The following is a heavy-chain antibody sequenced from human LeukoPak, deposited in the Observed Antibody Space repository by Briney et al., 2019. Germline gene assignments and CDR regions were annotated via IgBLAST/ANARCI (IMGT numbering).Heavy chain of an antibody. Sequence: SETLSLTCTVSGGSISSGSYYWSWLRQPAGKGLEWIGRIYTSGSTNYNPSLKSRVTISVDTSKNQFSLKLSSVTAADTAVYYCARGVVVPADRSDYWGQGTLVTVSS. CDR3: ARGVVVPADRSDY. CDR2: IYTSGST. J-gene: IGHJ4*02. V-gene: IGHV4-61*02. CDR1: GGSISSGSYY. D-gene: IGHD2-2*01.